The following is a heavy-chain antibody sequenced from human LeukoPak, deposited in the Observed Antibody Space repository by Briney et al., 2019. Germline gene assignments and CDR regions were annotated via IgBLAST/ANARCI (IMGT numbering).Heavy chain of an antibody. D-gene: IGHD6-13*01. Sequence: GGSLRLSCAASGFTFSSYWMSWVRQAPGKGLEWVANIKQDGSEKYYVDSVKGRFTISRDNAKNSLYLQMDSLRAEDTAVYYCARDLRQLVGYFDYWGQGTLVTVSS. J-gene: IGHJ4*02. CDR3: ARDLRQLVGYFDY. CDR2: IKQDGSEK. CDR1: GFTFSSYW. V-gene: IGHV3-7*01.